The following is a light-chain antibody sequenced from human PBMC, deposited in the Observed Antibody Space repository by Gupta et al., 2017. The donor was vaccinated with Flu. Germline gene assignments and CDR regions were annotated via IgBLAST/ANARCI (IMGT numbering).Light chain of an antibody. CDR2: GAS. CDR1: QSVGSAF. CDR3: QQYNSLPYS. J-gene: IGKJ2*03. V-gene: IGKV3-20*01. Sequence: EIVLTQSPGTLSLSPGQRATLSCRASQSVGSAFLAWYQQKPGQAPRLLIYGASSRATGIPDRFSGSGSGTDFTLTISRLEPEDFAIYFCQQYNSLPYSFGRGTKLEI.